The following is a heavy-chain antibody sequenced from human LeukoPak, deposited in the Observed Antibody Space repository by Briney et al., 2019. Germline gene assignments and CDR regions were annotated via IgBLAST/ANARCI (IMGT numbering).Heavy chain of an antibody. J-gene: IGHJ4*02. V-gene: IGHV4-39*06. D-gene: IGHD6-13*01. Sequence: SETLSLTCTVSGGSIGSSSYYWGWIRQPPGKGLEWIGNIFYSGSTYYNPSLKSRVTISVDTSKNQFPLKLSSVTAADTAVYYCARDQRYSSSWYVFDYWGQGTLVTVSS. CDR2: IFYSGST. CDR1: GGSIGSSSYY. CDR3: ARDQRYSSSWYVFDY.